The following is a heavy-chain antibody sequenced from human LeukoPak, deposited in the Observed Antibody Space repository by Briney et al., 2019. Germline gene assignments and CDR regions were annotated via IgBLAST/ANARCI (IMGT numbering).Heavy chain of an antibody. V-gene: IGHV4-34*01. D-gene: IGHD5-18*01. CDR3: ARARSDTACFDY. CDR2: INHSGST. CDR1: GGSFSGYY. Sequence: SETLSLTCAVCGGSFSGYYWSWIRQPPGKGLEWIGEINHSGSTNYNPSLKSRVTISVDTSKDQFSLKLSSVTAADTAVYYCARARSDTACFDYWGQGTLVTVSS. J-gene: IGHJ4*02.